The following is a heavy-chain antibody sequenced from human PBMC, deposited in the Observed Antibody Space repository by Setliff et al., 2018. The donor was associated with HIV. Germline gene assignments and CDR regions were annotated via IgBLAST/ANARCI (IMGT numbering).Heavy chain of an antibody. D-gene: IGHD3-22*01. CDR2: ISWNSGTI. CDR1: GFTFDDYA. Sequence: PGGSLRLSCAASGFTFDDYAMHWVRQAPGKGLEWVSSISWNSGTIDYADSVKGRFTISRDNAKNSLYLQMNSLRTEDMALYYCATYHYYDSSAYFTDLYYFDYWGQGTLVTVSS. CDR3: ATYHYYDSSAYFTDLYYFDY. V-gene: IGHV3-9*03. J-gene: IGHJ4*02.